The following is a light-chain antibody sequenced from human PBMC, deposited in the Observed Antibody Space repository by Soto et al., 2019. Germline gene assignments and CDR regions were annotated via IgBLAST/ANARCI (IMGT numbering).Light chain of an antibody. Sequence: QSALTQPRSVSGSPGQSVTISCTGTSSDVRDYNYVSWYQQHPGKAPKLLIYAVNMRPSGVPDRFSGSKSGNTASLTISGLQAEDEADYSCCSYAGSYTWVFGGGTKLTVL. CDR1: SSDVRDYNY. J-gene: IGLJ3*02. CDR3: CSYAGSYTWV. V-gene: IGLV2-11*01. CDR2: AVN.